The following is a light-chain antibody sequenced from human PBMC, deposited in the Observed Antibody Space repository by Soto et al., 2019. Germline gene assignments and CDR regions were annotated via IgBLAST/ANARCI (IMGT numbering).Light chain of an antibody. CDR2: GAS. J-gene: IGKJ2*01. CDR1: QSIFNNY. CDR3: QQYGGSPFT. Sequence: EIVLTQSPGTLSLSPRERATLSCRASQSIFNNYLAWYQQKPGQAPRLLVYGASFRATGIPDRFSGSGSGTDFTLTLSRLEPEEFAVYYCQQYGGSPFTFGQGTRLEIK. V-gene: IGKV3-20*01.